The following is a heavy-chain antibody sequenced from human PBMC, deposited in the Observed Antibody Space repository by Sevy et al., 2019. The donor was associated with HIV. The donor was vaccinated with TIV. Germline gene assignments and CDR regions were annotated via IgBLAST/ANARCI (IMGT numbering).Heavy chain of an antibody. Sequence: SETLSLTCTVSGGSISSYYWSWIQQPPGKGLEWIGYIDYSGSTNYNPSLKSRVTISVDTSKNQFSLKLSSVTAADTSVYYCARQTATYDISTGWNYYGVDVWGQGTTVTVSS. CDR2: IDYSGST. D-gene: IGHD3-9*01. V-gene: IGHV4-59*08. CDR3: ARQTATYDISTGWNYYGVDV. J-gene: IGHJ6*02. CDR1: GGSISSYY.